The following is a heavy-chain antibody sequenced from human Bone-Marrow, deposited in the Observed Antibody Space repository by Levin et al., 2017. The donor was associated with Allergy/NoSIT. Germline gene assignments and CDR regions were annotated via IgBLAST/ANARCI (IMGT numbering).Heavy chain of an antibody. D-gene: IGHD6-19*01. CDR2: ISYDGRNE. V-gene: IGHV3-30*04. CDR1: GFTFNRYK. Sequence: HPGGSLRLSCGASGFTFNRYKMHWVRQAPGKGLEWVAAISYDGRNEHDADSVKGRFTISRDNSKNTLYLHMNNLRDDDTAVYYCAREAGYSSGWSSFNPWGQGTLVTVSS. J-gene: IGHJ5*02. CDR3: AREAGYSSGWSSFNP.